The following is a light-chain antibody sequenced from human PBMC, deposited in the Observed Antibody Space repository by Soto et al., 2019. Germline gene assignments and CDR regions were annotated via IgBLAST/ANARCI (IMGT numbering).Light chain of an antibody. V-gene: IGLV1-40*01. CDR1: SSNIGAGYD. CDR3: SSYTSSSTHVV. Sequence: QSVLTQPPSVSGAPGQRVTISCTGSSSNIGAGYDVHWYQQLPGTAPKLLIYANNIRPSGVPGRFSGSKSGTSASLAITGLQAEDEADYYCSSYTSSSTHVVFGGGTKLTVL. J-gene: IGLJ2*01. CDR2: ANN.